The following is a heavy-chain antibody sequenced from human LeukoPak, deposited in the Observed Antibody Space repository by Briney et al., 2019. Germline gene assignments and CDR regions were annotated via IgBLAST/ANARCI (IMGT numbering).Heavy chain of an antibody. V-gene: IGHV3-33*01. CDR2: IWYDGSNK. D-gene: IGHD5-12*01. Sequence: PGGSLRLSCAASGFTFSSYGMHWVRQAPGKGLEWVAVIWYDGSNKYYADSVKGRFTIPRDNSKNTLYLQMNSLRAEDTAVYYCASQYSGYDGYYFDYWGQGTLVTVSS. CDR3: ASQYSGYDGYYFDY. CDR1: GFTFSSYG. J-gene: IGHJ4*02.